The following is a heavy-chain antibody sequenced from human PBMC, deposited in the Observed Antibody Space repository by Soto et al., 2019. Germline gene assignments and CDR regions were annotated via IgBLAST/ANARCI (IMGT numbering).Heavy chain of an antibody. Sequence: QLQLQESGPGLVKPSETLSLTCTVSGDSISSSSNHWGWIRQPPGKGLEWIGNIYYSENTYYTPSLKSRVTISVDTSKNQFSLRLTSVTAADTAVYYCATHPPYGPLDYWGQGTLVTVSS. CDR2: IYYSENT. V-gene: IGHV4-39*01. CDR1: GDSISSSSNH. CDR3: ATHPPYGPLDY. J-gene: IGHJ4*02. D-gene: IGHD4-17*01.